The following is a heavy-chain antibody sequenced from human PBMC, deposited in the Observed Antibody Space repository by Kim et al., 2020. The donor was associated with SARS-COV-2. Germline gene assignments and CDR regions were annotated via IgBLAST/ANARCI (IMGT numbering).Heavy chain of an antibody. CDR3: VRCYANVPFDL. CDR1: GFTYDDYC. V-gene: IGHV3-20*01. Sequence: GGSLRLSCAASGFTYDDYCMSWVRQAPGKGLEWVSGINRNTDSTGYVDSVKGRFTISRDNAENSLFLHMNSPRAEDTAVYHCVRCYANVPFDLRGDDTL. CDR2: INRNTDST. J-gene: IGHJ2*01. D-gene: IGHD3-16*01.